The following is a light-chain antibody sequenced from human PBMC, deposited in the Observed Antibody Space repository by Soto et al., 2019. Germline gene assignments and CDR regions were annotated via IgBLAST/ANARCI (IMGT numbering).Light chain of an antibody. V-gene: IGLV1-44*01. CDR2: NNS. Sequence: QAVVTQPPSASGTPGQRVTISCSGSTSNIGSNPVNWYQQLPGTAPKLLIYNNSQRPSGVPDRFSGSKSGTSASLAISGLQSEDEADYYCAAWDDSLNAVVFGGGTKVTVL. CDR1: TSNIGSNP. J-gene: IGLJ2*01. CDR3: AAWDDSLNAVV.